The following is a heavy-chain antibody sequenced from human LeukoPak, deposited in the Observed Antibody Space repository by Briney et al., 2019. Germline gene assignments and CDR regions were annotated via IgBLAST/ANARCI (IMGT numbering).Heavy chain of an antibody. CDR3: ARDAASVGVFDY. V-gene: IGHV3-30*04. CDR2: ISYDGSNK. D-gene: IGHD1-26*01. CDR1: GFTFSSYA. Sequence: GRSLRLSCAASGFTFSSYAMHWVRQAPGKGVEWVAVISYDGSNKYYADSVKGRFTISRDNSKNTLYLQMNSLRAEDTAVYYCARDAASVGVFDYWGQGTLVTVSS. J-gene: IGHJ4*02.